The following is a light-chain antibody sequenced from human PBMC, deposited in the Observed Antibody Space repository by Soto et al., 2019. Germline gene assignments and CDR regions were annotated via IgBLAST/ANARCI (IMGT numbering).Light chain of an antibody. CDR3: QQYGSSRRT. CDR1: QNIRSNQ. V-gene: IGKV3-20*01. CDR2: AAS. J-gene: IGKJ1*01. Sequence: IVMTHSPATLSVSPVYRAALSCMSSQNIRSNQLAWYQQKPGRAPRLLIYAASSRATGIPDRFSGRGSGTDFTLNINRLEPEDVAVYYCQQYGSSRRTFGQGTKVDIK.